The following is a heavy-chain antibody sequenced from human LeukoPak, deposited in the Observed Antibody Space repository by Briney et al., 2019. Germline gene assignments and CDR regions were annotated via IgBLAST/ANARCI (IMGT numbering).Heavy chain of an antibody. V-gene: IGHV3-73*01. J-gene: IGHJ3*02. CDR2: IRSKANGYTT. Sequence: QSGGSLRLSCAASGFTFSGSAMHWVRQASGKGLEWVGRIRSKANGYTTAYGASVKGRFTISRDDSQRATYVQMNSLKIEDTAVYYCTRLAGGDAFDIWGPGTMVTVSS. CDR1: GFTFSGSA. CDR3: TRLAGGDAFDI. D-gene: IGHD2-15*01.